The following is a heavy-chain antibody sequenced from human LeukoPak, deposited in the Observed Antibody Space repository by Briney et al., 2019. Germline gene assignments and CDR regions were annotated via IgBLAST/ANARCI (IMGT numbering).Heavy chain of an antibody. D-gene: IGHD1-26*01. CDR3: AKGATVGATIIDY. CDR1: GFTFDDYA. CDR2: ISWNSGSI. J-gene: IGHJ4*02. Sequence: PGRSLRLSCAASGFTFDDYAMHWVRQAPGKGLEWVSGISWNSGSIGYADSVKGRFTISRDNAKNSLYLQMNSLRAEDTALYYCAKGATVGATIIDYWGQGTLVTVSS. V-gene: IGHV3-9*01.